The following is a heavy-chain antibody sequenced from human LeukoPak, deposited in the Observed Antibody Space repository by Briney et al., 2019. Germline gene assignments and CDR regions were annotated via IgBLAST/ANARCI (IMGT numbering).Heavy chain of an antibody. V-gene: IGHV4-4*07. CDR2: IHISGST. J-gene: IGHJ4*02. CDR1: GGSISDSL. CDR3: ARDTAIYYDSSGYYTSFDY. Sequence: SETLSLTCTVSGGSISDSLWSWIRQPAGRGLEWIGRIHISGSTYYNPSLKSRVTISVDTSKNQFSLKLSSVTAADTAVYYCARDTAIYYDSSGYYTSFDYWGQGTLVTVSS. D-gene: IGHD3-22*01.